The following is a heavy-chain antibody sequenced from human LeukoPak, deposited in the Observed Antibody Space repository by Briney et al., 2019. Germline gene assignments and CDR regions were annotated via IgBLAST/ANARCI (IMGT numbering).Heavy chain of an antibody. J-gene: IGHJ5*02. CDR1: GGSFSGYY. CDR2: INHSGST. Sequence: SETLSLTCAVYGGSFSGYYWSWIRQPPGKGLEWIGEINHSGSTNYNPSLKSRVTISVDTSKNQFSLKLSSVTAADTAVYYCVSWDMNVPEYSSSASCYSRMSFDPFGQGNLVT. V-gene: IGHV4-34*01. D-gene: IGHD2-2*01. CDR3: VSWDMNVPEYSSSASCYSRMSFDP.